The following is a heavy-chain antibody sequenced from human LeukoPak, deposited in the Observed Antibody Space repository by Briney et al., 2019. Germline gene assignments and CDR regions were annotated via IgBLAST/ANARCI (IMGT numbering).Heavy chain of an antibody. CDR3: VRQYSGYESLYFDS. J-gene: IGHJ4*02. D-gene: IGHD5-12*01. V-gene: IGHV7-4-1*02. CDR1: GYTFTSYA. CDR2: INTNTGTP. Sequence: GASVKVSCKASGYTFTSYAMNWVRQAPGQGLEWMGWINTNTGTPTYAQGFTGRFVFSLDSSVSTAYLQINSLKAEDIAVYYCVRQYSGYESLYFDSWGQGTLVTVSS.